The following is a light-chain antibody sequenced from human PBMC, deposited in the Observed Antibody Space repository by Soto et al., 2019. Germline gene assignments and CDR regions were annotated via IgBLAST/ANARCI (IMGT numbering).Light chain of an antibody. J-gene: IGKJ1*01. Sequence: DILMTQYPSTLPASMRARVTITCRASQSIRNWLAWYKQKPGKAPKLLIYDASTLESGVSSRLIGSGSGTEFTLTISLMHPDEFATSSSQQYNDFSPFGHGTKVDIK. CDR1: QSIRNW. CDR3: QQYNDFSP. CDR2: DAS. V-gene: IGKV1-5*01.